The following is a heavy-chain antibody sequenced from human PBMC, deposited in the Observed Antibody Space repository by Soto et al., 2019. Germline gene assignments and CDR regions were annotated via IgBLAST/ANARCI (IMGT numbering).Heavy chain of an antibody. V-gene: IGHV4-39*01. D-gene: IGHD3-10*01. CDR3: ARPLYYYGSGSYPWFDP. J-gene: IGHJ5*02. Sequence: QLQLQESGPGLVKPSETLSLTCTVSGGSISSSSYYWGWIRQPPGKGLEWIGTIYYSGSTYYNPSLKSRATISVDTSKNQFSLKLSSVTAADTAVYYCARPLYYYGSGSYPWFDPWGQGTLVTVSS. CDR2: IYYSGST. CDR1: GGSISSSSYY.